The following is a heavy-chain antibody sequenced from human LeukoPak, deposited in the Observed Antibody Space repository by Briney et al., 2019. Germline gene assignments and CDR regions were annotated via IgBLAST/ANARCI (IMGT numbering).Heavy chain of an antibody. CDR2: AKEDGSEK. D-gene: IGHD6-13*01. CDR3: ASGRQLGY. J-gene: IGHJ4*02. V-gene: IGHV3-7*01. Sequence: GGSLSLSCAASGFTFSNYWMSWVRQAPEKGLEWVANAKEDGSEKYYVDSVKGRFTISRDNARNSLYLQMNSLRAEDTAVYYCASGRQLGYWGQGTLVTVSS. CDR1: GFTFSNYW.